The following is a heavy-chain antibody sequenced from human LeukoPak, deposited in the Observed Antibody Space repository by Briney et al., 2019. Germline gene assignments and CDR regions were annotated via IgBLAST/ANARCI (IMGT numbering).Heavy chain of an antibody. D-gene: IGHD2-2*01. Sequence: SVKVSCKASGYTFTGYYMHWVRQAPGQGLEWMGWINPNSGGTNYAQKFQGWVTMTRDTSISTAYMELSRLRSDDTAVYYCAIEPYCSSTSCYSSNWFDPWGQGTLVTVSS. V-gene: IGHV1-2*04. J-gene: IGHJ5*02. CDR3: AIEPYCSSTSCYSSNWFDP. CDR1: GYTFTGYY. CDR2: INPNSGGT.